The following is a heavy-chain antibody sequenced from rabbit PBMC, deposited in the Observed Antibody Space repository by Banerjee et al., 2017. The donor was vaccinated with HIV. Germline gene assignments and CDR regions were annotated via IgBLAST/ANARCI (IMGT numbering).Heavy chain of an antibody. V-gene: IGHV1S40*01. D-gene: IGHD7-1*01. CDR1: GFSFSSSYY. J-gene: IGHJ4*01. Sequence: QSLEESGGDLVKPGASLTLTCTASGFSFSSSYYMHWVRQAPGKGLEWIACIYTDSSGSAYYASWAKGRFTSSKTSSTTVTLQMTSLTAADTATYFCARGSGGIGAAYSYFNLWGQGTLVTVS. CDR3: ARGSGGIGAAYSYFNL. CDR2: IYTDSSGSA.